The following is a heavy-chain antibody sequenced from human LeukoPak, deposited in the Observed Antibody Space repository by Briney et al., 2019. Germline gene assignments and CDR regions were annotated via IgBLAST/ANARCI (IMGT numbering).Heavy chain of an antibody. V-gene: IGHV3-53*01. CDR2: IYRSGGT. CDR1: GFPISSHY. CDR3: ATPPTVTRNY. Sequence: PGGSLRLSCTASGFPISSHYISWVRQAPGKGLDWVSVIYRSGGTYFADSVKGRFTISRDDSKNTVSLQMNSLRAEDTAVYYCATPPTVTRNYWGQGILVTVSS. J-gene: IGHJ4*02. D-gene: IGHD4-17*01.